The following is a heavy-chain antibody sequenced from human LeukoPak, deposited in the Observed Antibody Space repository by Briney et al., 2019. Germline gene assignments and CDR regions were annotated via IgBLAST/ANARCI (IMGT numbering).Heavy chain of an antibody. Sequence: GGSLRLSCAVSGFSFTNYWMHWVRQDPGKGLVWVSHISSDGSVTKYADSVKGRFTISRDNAVNTLYLQMSSLRVEGTAVYYCVRGSLRLPRSTPDYWGQGTLVTVSS. D-gene: IGHD2-21*02. CDR2: ISSDGSVT. J-gene: IGHJ4*02. V-gene: IGHV3-74*03. CDR1: GFSFTNYW. CDR3: VRGSLRLPRSTPDY.